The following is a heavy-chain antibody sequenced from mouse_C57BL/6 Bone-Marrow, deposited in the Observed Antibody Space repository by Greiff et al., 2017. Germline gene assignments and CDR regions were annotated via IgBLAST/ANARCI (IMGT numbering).Heavy chain of an antibody. CDR1: GYTFTSYG. V-gene: IGHV1-81*01. D-gene: IGHD2-3*01. J-gene: IGHJ2*01. CDR3: ARGWLYCDY. CDR2: IYPRSGNT. Sequence: QVQLQQSGAELARPGASVKLSCKAPGYTFTSYGISWVKQRTGQGLEWIGEIYPRSGNTYYNEKFKGKATLTADKSSSTAYMEVRGLTSEDSAVYFCARGWLYCDYWGQGTTLTVSS.